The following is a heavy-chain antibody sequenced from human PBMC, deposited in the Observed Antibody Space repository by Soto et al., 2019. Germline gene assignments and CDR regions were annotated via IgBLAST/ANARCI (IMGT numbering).Heavy chain of an antibody. J-gene: IGHJ3*01. CDR2: INNDGSTT. CDR3: TTDGSYAQHV. D-gene: IGHD3-16*01. CDR1: GFTFGSTW. V-gene: IGHV3-74*01. Sequence: AGGSLRLSCAASGFTFGSTWMHWVRQVPGKGLEWVSHINNDGSTTTYADSVKGRFTISRDNAKNTVHLQMNSLGAEDTAVYYCTTDGSYAQHVWGHGMRVTVSS.